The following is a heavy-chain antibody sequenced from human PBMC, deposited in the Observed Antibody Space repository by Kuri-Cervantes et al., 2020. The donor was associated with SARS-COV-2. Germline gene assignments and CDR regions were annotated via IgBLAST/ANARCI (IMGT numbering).Heavy chain of an antibody. CDR2: ISYDGSNK. V-gene: IGHV3-30-3*01. CDR3: AREDSGSYGVIDY. J-gene: IGHJ4*02. CDR1: GFTFSSYA. D-gene: IGHD1-26*01. Sequence: AGSLRLSCAASGFTFSSYAMHWVRQAPGKGLEWVAVISYDGSNKYYADSVKGRFTISRDNSKNTLYLQMNSLRAEDTAVYYCAREDSGSYGVIDYWGQGTLVTVSS.